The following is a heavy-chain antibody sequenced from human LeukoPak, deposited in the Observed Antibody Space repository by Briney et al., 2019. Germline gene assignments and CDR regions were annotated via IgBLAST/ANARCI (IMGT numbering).Heavy chain of an antibody. CDR2: ISYDGSNK. J-gene: IGHJ4*02. Sequence: GRSLRLSCAASGFTFSSYAMHWVRQAPGKGLEWVAVISYDGSNKYYADSVKGRFTISRDNSKNTLYLQMNSLRAEDTAVYYCARGDTIFGVVKRGRYFDYWGQGTLVTVSS. CDR1: GFTFSSYA. D-gene: IGHD3-3*01. CDR3: ARGDTIFGVVKRGRYFDY. V-gene: IGHV3-30-3*01.